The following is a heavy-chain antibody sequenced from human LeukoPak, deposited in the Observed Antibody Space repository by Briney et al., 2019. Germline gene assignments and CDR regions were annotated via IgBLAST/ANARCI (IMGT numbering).Heavy chain of an antibody. CDR2: IYWDDDK. CDR1: GFSLSTSGVG. D-gene: IGHD1-26*01. Sequence: SGPTLVKPTQTLTLTCTFSGFSLSTSGVGVGWIRQPPGKALEWLALIYWDDDKRYSPSLKSRLTITKDTSKNQVVLTMTNMDPVDTATYYCVRSGSRKERPWFDYWGQGTLVTVSS. V-gene: IGHV2-5*02. CDR3: VRSGSRKERPWFDY. J-gene: IGHJ4*02.